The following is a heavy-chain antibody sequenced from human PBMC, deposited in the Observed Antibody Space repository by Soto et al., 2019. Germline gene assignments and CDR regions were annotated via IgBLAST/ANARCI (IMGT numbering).Heavy chain of an antibody. V-gene: IGHV4-59*01. D-gene: IGHD6-13*01. CDR1: GGSIGSYY. CDR2: VYYSDGT. Sequence: QVQLKKSGPGLVKPSETLALTCTVTGGSIGSYYWSWIRQSPGRGLEWIGCVYYSDGTNYNPSLKSRATMSMDKSNNQFSMRLRSVTAAVTAVYYCGRTESSSWSFFYYGMDVWGQGTTVTVSS. J-gene: IGHJ6*02. CDR3: GRTESSSWSFFYYGMDV.